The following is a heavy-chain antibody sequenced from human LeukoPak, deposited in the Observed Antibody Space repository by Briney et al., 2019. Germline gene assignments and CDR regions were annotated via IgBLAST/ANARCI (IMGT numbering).Heavy chain of an antibody. J-gene: IGHJ4*02. CDR3: AREYPRLSDFDY. CDR1: GYTFTGYY. V-gene: IGHV1-2*06. Sequence: ASVKVSCKASGYTFTGYYMHWVRQAPGQGLEWMGRINPNSGGTNYAQKFQGRVTMTRDTSISTAYMELSRLRSDDTAVYYCAREYPRLSDFDYWGQGTLVTVSS. CDR2: INPNSGGT. D-gene: IGHD3-16*02.